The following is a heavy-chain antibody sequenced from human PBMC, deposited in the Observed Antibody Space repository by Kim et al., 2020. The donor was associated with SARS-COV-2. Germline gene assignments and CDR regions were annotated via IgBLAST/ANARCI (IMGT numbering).Heavy chain of an antibody. Sequence: TNSTPSRKSRVTISVDTSKNQFSLKLSSVTAADTAVYYCARGMGGNAFDIWGQGTMVTVSS. J-gene: IGHJ3*02. D-gene: IGHD6-25*01. CDR2: T. V-gene: IGHV4-59*09. CDR3: ARGMGGNAFDI.